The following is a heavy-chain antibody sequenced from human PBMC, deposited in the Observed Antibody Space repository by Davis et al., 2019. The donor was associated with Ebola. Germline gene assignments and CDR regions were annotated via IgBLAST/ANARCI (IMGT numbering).Heavy chain of an antibody. Sequence: GSLRLSCAVYGGSFSGYYWSWIRQPPGKGLEWIGEINHRGSTTYGPSLKSRLTISVDTSKNQFSLNLSSVTAADTAVYYCATTQDDNWNDVALDIWGQGTMVTVSS. CDR3: ATTQDDNWNDVALDI. J-gene: IGHJ3*02. CDR2: INHRGST. V-gene: IGHV4-34*01. CDR1: GGSFSGYY. D-gene: IGHD1-1*01.